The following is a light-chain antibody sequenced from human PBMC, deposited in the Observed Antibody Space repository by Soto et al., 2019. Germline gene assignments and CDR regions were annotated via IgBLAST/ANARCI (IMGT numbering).Light chain of an antibody. J-gene: IGLJ3*02. CDR2: GVS. V-gene: IGLV2-14*01. CDR3: SSYTSSSAVV. CDR1: SSDVGGYKF. Sequence: QSALTQPASVSGSPGQSITISCTGTSSDVGGYKFVSWYQQHPGKAPKLMIYGVSNRPSGVSDRFSGSKSGNTASLTISGLRAEDEADYYCSSYTSSSAVVFGGGTKVTVL.